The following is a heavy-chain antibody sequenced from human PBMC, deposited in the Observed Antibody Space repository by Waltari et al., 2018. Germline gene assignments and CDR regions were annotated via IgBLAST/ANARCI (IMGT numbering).Heavy chain of an antibody. CDR2: VHRSGRT. D-gene: IGHD2-15*01. CDR3: ARDRGRGLYLDS. CDR1: GDSMSGNYW. V-gene: IGHV4-4*02. J-gene: IGHJ4*02. Sequence: QVQLQESGPGLVKPSGTLSLTCGVSGDSMSGNYWWSWVRQPPGKGLGWIGQVHRSGRTNYNPPLESRVTVSIDTFNSQFSLEVTSATAADTALYFCARDRGRGLYLDSWGRGILVTVSP.